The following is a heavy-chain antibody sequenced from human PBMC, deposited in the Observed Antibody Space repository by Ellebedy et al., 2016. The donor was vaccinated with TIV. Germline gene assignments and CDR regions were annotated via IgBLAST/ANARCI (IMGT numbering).Heavy chain of an antibody. Sequence: GESLKISXAASGFTFSSYGMHWVRQAPGKGLEWVAVISYDGSNKYYADSVKGRFTISRDNSKNTLYLQMNSLRAEDTAVYYCAKDGDIVVVPAAYYYYGMDVWGQGTTVTVSS. V-gene: IGHV3-30*18. CDR2: ISYDGSNK. CDR1: GFTFSSYG. D-gene: IGHD2-2*01. CDR3: AKDGDIVVVPAAYYYYGMDV. J-gene: IGHJ6*02.